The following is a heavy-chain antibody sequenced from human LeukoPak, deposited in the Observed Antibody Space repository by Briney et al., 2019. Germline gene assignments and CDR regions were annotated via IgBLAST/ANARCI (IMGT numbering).Heavy chain of an antibody. CDR1: GYTFTGYY. Sequence: ASVKVSCKASGYTFTGYYMHWVRQTPGQGLEGMGWINPNSGGTNYAQKFQGRVTMTRDTSISTAYMELSRLRSDDTAVYYCARAERDRDAFDIWGQGTMVTVSS. CDR2: INPNSGGT. J-gene: IGHJ3*02. D-gene: IGHD1-14*01. CDR3: ARAERDRDAFDI. V-gene: IGHV1-2*02.